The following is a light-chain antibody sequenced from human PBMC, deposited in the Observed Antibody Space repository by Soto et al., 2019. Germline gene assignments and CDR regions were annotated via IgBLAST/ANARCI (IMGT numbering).Light chain of an antibody. CDR3: GVWDSSLTGKV. CDR1: SSNIGEDY. V-gene: IGLV1-51*01. CDR2: EST. Sequence: QSVLTQPPSVSAAPGQTVTISCSGSSSNIGEDYVARYQQVPGTAPKLLIFESTKRPPGIPDRFSGSRSGTSATLVITGLQTGDEADYYCGVWDSSLTGKVFGGGTKVTVL. J-gene: IGLJ3*02.